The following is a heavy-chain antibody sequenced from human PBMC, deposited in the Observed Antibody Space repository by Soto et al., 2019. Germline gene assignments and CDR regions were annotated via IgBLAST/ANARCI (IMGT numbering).Heavy chain of an antibody. D-gene: IGHD1-1*01. Sequence: SETLSLTCTVSGGSINNYYWTWIRQPPGKGLEWIGYVYHTGSTNYNPSLKGRVTISIDTSKNQFSLKLGAVTAADTAVYYCARRTDTPNWLEPWGQGTLVTVSS. CDR2: VYHTGST. J-gene: IGHJ5*02. V-gene: IGHV4-59*01. CDR1: GGSINNYY. CDR3: ARRTDTPNWLEP.